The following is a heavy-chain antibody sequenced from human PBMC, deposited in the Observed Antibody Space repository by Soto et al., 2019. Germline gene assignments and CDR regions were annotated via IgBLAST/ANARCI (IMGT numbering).Heavy chain of an antibody. V-gene: IGHV1-18*01. Sequence: QVQMVQSGPEVKMPGASVKVSCKTSGYTFTASGLARLRHAPGQRPEWMGWVSTNDDRTNYAGKFQCRVTMTTDRSTNTTSMELRSLGTDDTAVYYWARELNTESSAYYAFAFWGQGTLVAVSS. CDR1: GYTFTASG. D-gene: IGHD3-22*01. J-gene: IGHJ4*02. CDR2: VSTNDDRT. CDR3: ARELNTESSAYYAFAF.